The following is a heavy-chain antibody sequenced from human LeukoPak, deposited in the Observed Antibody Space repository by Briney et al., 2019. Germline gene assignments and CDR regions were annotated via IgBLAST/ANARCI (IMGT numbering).Heavy chain of an antibody. CDR1: GFTFSSYS. CDR3: ARVDTAMVRGDWFDP. D-gene: IGHD5-18*01. Sequence: GGSLRLSCAASGFTFSSYSMNWVRQAPGKGLEWVSYISSSSSTIYYADSVKGRFTISRDNAKNSLYLQMNSLRAEDTVVYYCARVDTAMVRGDWFDPWGQGTLVTVSS. CDR2: ISSSSSTI. V-gene: IGHV3-48*04. J-gene: IGHJ5*02.